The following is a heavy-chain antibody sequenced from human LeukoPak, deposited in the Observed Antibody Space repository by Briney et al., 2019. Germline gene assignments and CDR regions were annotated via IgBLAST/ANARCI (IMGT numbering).Heavy chain of an antibody. V-gene: IGHV4-39*07. Sequence: PSETLSLTCTVSGGSISSSSYYWGWIRQPPGKGLEWIGSIYYSGSTYYNPSLKSRVTISVDTSKNQFSLKLSSVTAADTAVYYCARAMREHWFDPWGQGTLVTVSS. CDR1: GGSISSSSYY. J-gene: IGHJ5*02. CDR3: ARAMREHWFDP. CDR2: IYYSGST. D-gene: IGHD1-26*01.